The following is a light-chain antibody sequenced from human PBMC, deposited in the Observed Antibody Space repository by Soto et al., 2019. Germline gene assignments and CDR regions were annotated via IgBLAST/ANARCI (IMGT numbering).Light chain of an antibody. J-gene: IGLJ1*01. CDR1: SSNIGAGYD. V-gene: IGLV1-40*01. CDR2: GNS. CDR3: QSNDSSLSGSYV. Sequence: QSVLKQPPPVSGAPGQRVTISCTGSSSNIGAGYDVHWYQQLPGTAPKLLIYGNSNRPSGVPDRFSGSKSGTSASLAITGLQAEDEADYYCQSNDSSLSGSYVFGTGTMVTVL.